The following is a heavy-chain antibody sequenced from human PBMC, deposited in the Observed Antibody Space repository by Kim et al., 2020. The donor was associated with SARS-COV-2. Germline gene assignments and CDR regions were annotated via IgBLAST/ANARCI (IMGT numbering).Heavy chain of an antibody. J-gene: IGHJ4*02. V-gene: IGHV3-30*07. Sequence: VKGRFTMSRDNSKTTRYLQMNSLRAEDTAVYYCARGYSSSWYNPAYYFDYWGQGTLVTVSS. D-gene: IGHD6-13*01. CDR3: ARGYSSSWYNPAYYFDY.